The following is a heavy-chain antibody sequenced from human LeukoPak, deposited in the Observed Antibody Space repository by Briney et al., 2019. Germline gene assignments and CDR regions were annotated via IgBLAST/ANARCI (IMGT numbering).Heavy chain of an antibody. J-gene: IGHJ5*02. V-gene: IGHV3-21*01. CDR1: GFTFSSYS. Sequence: GGSLRLSCAASGFTFSSYSMNWVRQAPGKGLEWVSSISSSSSYIYYADSVKGRFTISRDNAKNSLYLQMNSLRAEDTAVYYCARDRENSWELRGNDPWGQGTLVTVSS. D-gene: IGHD1-26*01. CDR2: ISSSSSYI. CDR3: ARDRENSWELRGNDP.